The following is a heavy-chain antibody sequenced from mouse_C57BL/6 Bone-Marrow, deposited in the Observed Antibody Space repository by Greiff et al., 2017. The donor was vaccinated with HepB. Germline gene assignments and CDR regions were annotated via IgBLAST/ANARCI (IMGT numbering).Heavy chain of an antibody. D-gene: IGHD1-1*01. J-gene: IGHJ2*01. Sequence: QVQLQQPGAELVKPGASVKLSCKASGYTFTSYWMHWVKQRPGRGLEWIGRIDPNSGGTKYNEKFKSKATLTVDKPSSTAYMQLSSLTSEDSAVYYCARENYYGSSPYYFDDWGQGTTLTVSS. V-gene: IGHV1-72*01. CDR2: IDPNSGGT. CDR1: GYTFTSYW. CDR3: ARENYYGSSPYYFDD.